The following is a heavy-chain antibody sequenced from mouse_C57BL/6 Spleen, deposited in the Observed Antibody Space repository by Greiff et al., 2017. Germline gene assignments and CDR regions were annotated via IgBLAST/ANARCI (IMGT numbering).Heavy chain of an antibody. CDR3: ARVWGYGSRKSWFAY. CDR2: IYPRDGST. J-gene: IGHJ3*01. V-gene: IGHV1-78*01. D-gene: IGHD1-1*01. Sequence: VQLQESDAELVKPGASVKISCKVSGYTFTDHTIHWMKQRPEQGLEWIGYIYPRDGSTKYNEKFKGKATLTADKSSSTAYMQLNSLTSEDSAVYVGARVWGYGSRKSWFAYWGQGTLVTVSA. CDR1: GYTFTDHT.